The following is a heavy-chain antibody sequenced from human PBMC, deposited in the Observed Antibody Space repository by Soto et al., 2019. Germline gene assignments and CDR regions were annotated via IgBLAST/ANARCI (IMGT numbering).Heavy chain of an antibody. D-gene: IGHD3-3*01. J-gene: IGHJ4*02. CDR2: INPSGGST. V-gene: IGHV1-46*01. Sequence: GAVKVSCKAAGYTLTNHFMHWVRQAPGQGLEWVGIINPSGGSTSYAQKFQGRVTMTRDTSTSTVYMELSSLRSEDTAVYYCARDPDDFWSGYLAYWGQGSLVTVSS. CDR3: ARDPDDFWSGYLAY. CDR1: GYTLTNHF.